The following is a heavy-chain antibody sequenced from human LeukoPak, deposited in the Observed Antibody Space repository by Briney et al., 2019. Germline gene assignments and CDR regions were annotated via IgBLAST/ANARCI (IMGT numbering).Heavy chain of an antibody. CDR2: ISSSGSTR. V-gene: IGHV3-48*03. CDR1: GFTFSSDE. J-gene: IGHJ4*02. Sequence: PGGSLRLSCAASGFTFSSDEMNWVRQAPGKGLEWVSYISSSGSTRYYADSVKGRFTISRDNAKNSLYLQMNSLRAEDTAVYYCASREMATIVDYWGQGTLVTVSS. CDR3: ASREMATIVDY. D-gene: IGHD5-24*01.